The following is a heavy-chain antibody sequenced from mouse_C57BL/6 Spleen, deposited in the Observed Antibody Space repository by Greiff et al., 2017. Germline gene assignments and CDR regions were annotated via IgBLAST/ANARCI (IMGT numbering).Heavy chain of an antibody. J-gene: IGHJ1*03. CDR1: GYSITSGYY. V-gene: IGHV3-6*01. D-gene: IGHD2-4*01. Sequence: VQLKESGPGLVKPSQSLSLTCSVTGYSITSGYYWNCIRQFPGNKLEWMGYISYDGSNNYNPSLKNRISITRDTSKNQFFLKLNSVTTEDTATYYCARDYDYDPSWYFDVWGKGTTVTVSS. CDR3: ARDYDYDPSWYFDV. CDR2: ISYDGSN.